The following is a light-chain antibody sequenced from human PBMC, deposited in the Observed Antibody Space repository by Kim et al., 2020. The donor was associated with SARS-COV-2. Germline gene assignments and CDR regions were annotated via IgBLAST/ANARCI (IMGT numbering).Light chain of an antibody. CDR2: DAS. CDR3: QQYDNLPP. J-gene: IGKJ3*01. V-gene: IGKV1-33*01. Sequence: SASVRDRVSITCQARQDISNYVNWYQQKPGKAPKLLIYDASNLETGVPSRFSGSGSGTDFTFTISSLQPEDIATYYCQQYDNLPPFGPGTKVDIK. CDR1: QDISNY.